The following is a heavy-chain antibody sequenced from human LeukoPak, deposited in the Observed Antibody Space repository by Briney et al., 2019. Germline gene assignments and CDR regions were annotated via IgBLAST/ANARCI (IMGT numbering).Heavy chain of an antibody. D-gene: IGHD6-13*01. Sequence: SETLSLTCTVSGGSISSSSYYWGWIRQPPGKGLEWIGSIYYSGSTYYNPSLKSRVTISVDMSKNQFSLKLSSVTAADTAVYYCARGLSDSWSYYFDYWGQGTLVTVSS. CDR3: ARGLSDSWSYYFDY. V-gene: IGHV4-39*07. CDR2: IYYSGST. J-gene: IGHJ4*02. CDR1: GGSISSSSYY.